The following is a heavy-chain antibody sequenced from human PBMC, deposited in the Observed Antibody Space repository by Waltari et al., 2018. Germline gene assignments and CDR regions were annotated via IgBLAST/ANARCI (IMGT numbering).Heavy chain of an antibody. V-gene: IGHV3-30-3*01. CDR2: ISYDGSNK. Sequence: QVQLVESGGGVVQPGRSLRLSCAASGFTFSTYAMHWGRQAPGKGLEWVAVISYDGSNKYYADSVKGRFTISRDNSKNTLYLQMNSLRAEDTAVYYCARDRGSSSFFDYWGQGTLVTVSS. CDR3: ARDRGSSSFFDY. D-gene: IGHD6-13*01. J-gene: IGHJ4*02. CDR1: GFTFSTYA.